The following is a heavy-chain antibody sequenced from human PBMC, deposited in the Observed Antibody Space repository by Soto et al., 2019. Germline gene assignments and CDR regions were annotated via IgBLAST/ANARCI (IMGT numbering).Heavy chain of an antibody. CDR3: ARTVRDFSGLDV. V-gene: IGHV3-13*05. Sequence: EVQLVESGGGLVQPGGSLRLSCEASGFTFSNYDMHWVRQGTGKGLEWVSGISAAGDPEYADSVEGRFTISRENAQNSFFLHMNSLRVGDTAIYYCARTVRDFSGLDVWGQGTTVIVSS. CDR1: GFTFSNYD. J-gene: IGHJ6*02. CDR2: ISAAGDP.